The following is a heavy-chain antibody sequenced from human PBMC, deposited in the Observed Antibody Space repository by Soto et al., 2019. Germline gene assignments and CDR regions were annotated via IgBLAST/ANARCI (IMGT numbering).Heavy chain of an antibody. V-gene: IGHV4-59*08. CDR1: GGSISPYY. D-gene: IGHD6-13*01. Sequence: QVQLQESGPGLVKSSETLSLTCTVSGGSISPYYWNWIRQSPGKGLEWIGYIYYNGNTNYNPSLKSRVTISIDTSKNQFSLKLTSVTAADTAVYYCARLPYSAVGWFDTWGQGTLVTVSS. CDR3: ARLPYSAVGWFDT. J-gene: IGHJ5*02. CDR2: IYYNGNT.